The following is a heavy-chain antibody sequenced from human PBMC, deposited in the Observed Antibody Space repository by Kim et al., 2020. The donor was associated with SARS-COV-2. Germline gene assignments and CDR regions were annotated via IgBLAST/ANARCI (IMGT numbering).Heavy chain of an antibody. CDR3: ARYYYYGMDV. V-gene: IGHV4-4*02. Sequence: STNYNPSLKSRVTISVDKSKNQFSLKLSSVTAADTAVYYCARYYYYGMDVWGQGTTVTVSS. CDR2: ST. J-gene: IGHJ6*02.